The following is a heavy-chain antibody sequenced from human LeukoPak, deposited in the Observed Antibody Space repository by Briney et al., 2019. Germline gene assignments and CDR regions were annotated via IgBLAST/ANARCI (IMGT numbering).Heavy chain of an antibody. CDR3: TRMAWRSRPFDY. J-gene: IGHJ4*02. V-gene: IGHV3-7*01. CDR2: IKQDGSEK. D-gene: IGHD2-2*01. CDR1: GFTFSDYW. Sequence: GSLRLSCAASGFTFSDYWISWVRQAPGKGLEGVANIKQDGSEKYYVDSVKGRFTISRDNAKNSVYLQMNSLRAEDTAVYYCTRMAWRSRPFDYWGQGTLVTVSS.